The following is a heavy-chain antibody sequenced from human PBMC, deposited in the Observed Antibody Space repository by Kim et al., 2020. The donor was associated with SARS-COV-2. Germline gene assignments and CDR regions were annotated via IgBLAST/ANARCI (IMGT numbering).Heavy chain of an antibody. Sequence: GESLKISCQGSGYNFRDFWIVWVRQMPGKGLELMGIIYPGDSDTRYTPSFRGQVTISADNSISTAYLHWSSLKASDSAIYYCTRLSWGAGMIFHKEHREGRQGFDVWGQGTTVTVSS. J-gene: IGHJ6*02. CDR3: TRLSWGAGMIFHKEHREGRQGFDV. D-gene: IGHD1-26*01. CDR2: IYPGDSDT. CDR1: GYNFRDFW. V-gene: IGHV5-51*01.